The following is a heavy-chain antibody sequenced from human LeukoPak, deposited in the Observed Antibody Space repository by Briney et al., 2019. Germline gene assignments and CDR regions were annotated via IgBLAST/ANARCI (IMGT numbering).Heavy chain of an antibody. CDR1: GYTFTGYY. D-gene: IGHD2-15*01. Sequence: ASVKVSCKASGYTFTGYYMHWVRLAPGQGLEWMGCFNPNSGGTNYAQKFQGRVTMTRDTSISTAYMELSRLRSDDTAVYYCARGPGYCSGRSCYSSGDYWGQGTLVTVSS. J-gene: IGHJ4*02. CDR2: FNPNSGGT. V-gene: IGHV1-2*02. CDR3: ARGPGYCSGRSCYSSGDY.